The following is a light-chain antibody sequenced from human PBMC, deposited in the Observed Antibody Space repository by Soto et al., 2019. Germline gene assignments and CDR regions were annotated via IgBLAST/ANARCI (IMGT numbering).Light chain of an antibody. CDR3: QHRSNWRMYT. CDR1: QSVAGY. J-gene: IGKJ2*01. CDR2: DTS. Sequence: ELVLTQSPATLSLSPGERATLSCRASQSVAGYLAWYQQKSGQGPRLLIYDTSNRATGAPPRFSGSGSGTDFTLTISSLEPEDFAIYYCQHRSNWRMYTFGQGTKLEIK. V-gene: IGKV3-11*01.